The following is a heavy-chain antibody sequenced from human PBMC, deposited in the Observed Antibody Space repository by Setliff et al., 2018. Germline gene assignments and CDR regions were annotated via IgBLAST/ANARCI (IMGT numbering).Heavy chain of an antibody. CDR1: GGSFSGYY. Sequence: SETLSLTCAVYGGSFSGYYWSWIRQPPGKGLEWIGEINHSGSTNYNPSLKSRVTISVDTPKNQFSLRLSSVTATDTAVYYCARGRRITMIVVPPGVFDIWGQGTMVTVSS. D-gene: IGHD3-22*01. V-gene: IGHV4-34*01. J-gene: IGHJ3*02. CDR3: ARGRRITMIVVPPGVFDI. CDR2: INHSGST.